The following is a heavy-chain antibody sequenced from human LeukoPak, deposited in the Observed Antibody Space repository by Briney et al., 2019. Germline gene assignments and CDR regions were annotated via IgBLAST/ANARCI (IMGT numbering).Heavy chain of an antibody. D-gene: IGHD3-3*01. Sequence: GASVKVSCKASGGTFSSYAISWVRQAPGQGLEWMGGIIPIFGTANYAQKSQGRVTITADESTSTAYMELSSLRSEDTAVYYCARVYHVLRFLEGSNWFDPWGQGTLVTVSS. CDR1: GGTFSSYA. CDR3: ARVYHVLRFLEGSNWFDP. J-gene: IGHJ5*02. V-gene: IGHV1-69*13. CDR2: IIPIFGTA.